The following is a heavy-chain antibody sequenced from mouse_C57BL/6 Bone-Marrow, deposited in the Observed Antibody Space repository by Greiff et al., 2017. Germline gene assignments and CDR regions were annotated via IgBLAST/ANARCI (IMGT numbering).Heavy chain of an antibody. CDR3: GSGFAY. D-gene: IGHD6-1*01. J-gene: IGHJ3*01. CDR1: GYTFTSYG. Sequence: VKLQQSGAELARPGASVKLSCKASGYTFTSYGISWVKQRTGQGLEWIGEIYPRSGNTYYNEKFKGKATLTADKSSSTAYMEHRSLTAEDSAVYFSGSGFAYWGQGTLVTVSA. CDR2: IYPRSGNT. V-gene: IGHV1-81*01.